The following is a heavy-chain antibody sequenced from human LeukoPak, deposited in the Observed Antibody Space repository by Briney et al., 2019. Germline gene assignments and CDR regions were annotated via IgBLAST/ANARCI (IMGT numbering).Heavy chain of an antibody. CDR1: GFTFSAYS. CDR2: ISRSSTYI. CDR3: ARHHNYYDSGRGFDP. V-gene: IGHV3-21*01. J-gene: IGHJ5*02. D-gene: IGHD3-10*01. Sequence: GGSLRLSCATSGFTFSAYSMTWVRQAPGKGLEWVSSISRSSTYIHYGDSLKGRFTISRDDAKNSLYLQMNSLRAEDTAVYYCARHHNYYDSGRGFDPWGQGTLVTVSS.